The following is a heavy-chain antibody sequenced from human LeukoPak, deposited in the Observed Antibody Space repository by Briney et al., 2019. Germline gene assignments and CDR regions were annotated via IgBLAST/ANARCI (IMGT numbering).Heavy chain of an antibody. CDR3: ARDRVGYQLSRGYYFDY. CDR1: GYTFTSYY. CDR2: INPSGGST. V-gene: IGHV1-46*01. D-gene: IGHD2-2*01. Sequence: PAASVTVSCKASGYTFTSYYMHWVRQAPGQGLEWMGIINPSGGSTSYAQRFQGRVTMTRDTSTSTVYMVLSSLRSEDTAVYYCARDRVGYQLSRGYYFDYWGQGTLVTVSS. J-gene: IGHJ4*02.